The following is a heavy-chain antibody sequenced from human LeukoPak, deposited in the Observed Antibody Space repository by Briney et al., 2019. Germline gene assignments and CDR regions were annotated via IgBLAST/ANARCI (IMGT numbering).Heavy chain of an antibody. J-gene: IGHJ4*02. V-gene: IGHV1-69*05. CDR3: ASSGYCTNGVCYTLDY. Sequence: SVKVSCKASGGTFSSYAISWVRQAPGQGLEWMGRIIPIFGTANYAQKFQGRVTITTDESTSTAYMELSSLRSEDTDVYYCASSGYCTNGVCYTLDYWGQGTLVTVSS. CDR2: IIPIFGTA. CDR1: GGTFSSYA. D-gene: IGHD2-8*01.